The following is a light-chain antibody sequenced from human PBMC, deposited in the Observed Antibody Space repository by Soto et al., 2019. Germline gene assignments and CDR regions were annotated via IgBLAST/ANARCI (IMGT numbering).Light chain of an antibody. J-gene: IGLJ2*01. Sequence: QSVLTQPPSASGSPGQSVTISCTGTTSDVGGYNYVSWYQQHPGKAPKLLVYDVDKRPSGVPDRSSGSKSGNTASLTVSGLQAEDEADYYCSSYVGSNFHVLFGGGTKVTVL. CDR1: TSDVGGYNY. CDR3: SSYVGSNFHVL. V-gene: IGLV2-8*01. CDR2: DVD.